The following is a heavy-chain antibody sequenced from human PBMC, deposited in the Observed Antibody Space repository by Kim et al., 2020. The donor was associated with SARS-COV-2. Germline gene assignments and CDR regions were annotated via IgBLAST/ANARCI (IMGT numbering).Heavy chain of an antibody. Sequence: SETLSLTCAVYGGSFSGYYWSWIRQPPGKGLEWIGEINHSGSTNYNPSLKSRVTISVDTSKNQFSLKLSSVTAADTAVYFCARYGGTPTDSRPFYYYYYYMDVWGKGTTVTVSS. CDR3: ARYGGTPTDSRPFYYYYYYMDV. V-gene: IGHV4-34*01. D-gene: IGHD3-16*01. CDR1: GGSFSGYY. CDR2: INHSGST. J-gene: IGHJ6*03.